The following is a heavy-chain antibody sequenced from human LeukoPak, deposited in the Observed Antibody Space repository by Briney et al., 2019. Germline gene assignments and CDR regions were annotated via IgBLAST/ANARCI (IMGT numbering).Heavy chain of an antibody. CDR3: ARYVVYGSGKYYFDY. J-gene: IGHJ4*02. Sequence: PSETLSLTCTVSGGSISSSNYYWGWIRQPPGKGLEWIGSIYYSGSTYDNPSLKSRVTISVDTSDNQFSLKLSSVTAADTAVYYCARYVVYGSGKYYFDYWGQGTLVTVSS. V-gene: IGHV4-39*01. CDR2: IYYSGST. D-gene: IGHD3-10*01. CDR1: GGSISSSNYY.